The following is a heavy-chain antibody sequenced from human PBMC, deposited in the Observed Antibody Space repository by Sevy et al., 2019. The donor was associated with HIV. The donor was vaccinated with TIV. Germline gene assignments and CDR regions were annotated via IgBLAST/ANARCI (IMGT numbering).Heavy chain of an antibody. CDR2: IWYDGSNK. Sequence: GGSLRLSCAASGFTFSSYGMHWVRQAPGKGLEWVAVIWYDGSNKYYADSVKGRFTISRDNSKNTLYLQMNSLRAEDTAVYYCAREDSRGSNWFDPWGQGTLVTVSS. V-gene: IGHV3-33*01. CDR3: AREDSRGSNWFDP. CDR1: GFTFSSYG. D-gene: IGHD3-22*01. J-gene: IGHJ5*02.